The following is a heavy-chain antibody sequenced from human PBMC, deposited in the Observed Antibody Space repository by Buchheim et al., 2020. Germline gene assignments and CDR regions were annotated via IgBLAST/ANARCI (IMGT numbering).Heavy chain of an antibody. V-gene: IGHV4-34*01. CDR1: GGSFSGYY. CDR3: ARGIVGATRGLFDY. Sequence: QVQLQQWGAGLLKPSETLSLTCAVYGGSFSGYYWSWIRQPPGKGLEWIGEINHSGSTNYNPSIKSRVTISVDTSKNQSSLKLSSVTAAVTSVYCCARGIVGATRGLFDYWGQGTL. J-gene: IGHJ4*01. CDR2: INHSGST. D-gene: IGHD1-26*01.